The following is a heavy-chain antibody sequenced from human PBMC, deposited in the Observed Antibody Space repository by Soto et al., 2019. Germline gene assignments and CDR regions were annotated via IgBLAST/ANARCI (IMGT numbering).Heavy chain of an antibody. V-gene: IGHV5-51*01. D-gene: IGHD4-17*01. CDR1: GYGFSNYW. J-gene: IGHJ5*02. Sequence: GSLKISCKGCGYGFSNYWIAWVRQMPGKGLEYMGIIYPSDSQTRYSPSFQGQVTISADKSISTAYLQWSSLTASDTAIYYCARHGFYGDYSSNYFDPWGQGTLVTASS. CDR2: IYPSDSQT. CDR3: ARHGFYGDYSSNYFDP.